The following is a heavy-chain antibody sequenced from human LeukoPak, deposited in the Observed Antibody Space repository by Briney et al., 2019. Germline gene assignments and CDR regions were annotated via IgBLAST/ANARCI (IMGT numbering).Heavy chain of an antibody. Sequence: GGSLRLSCAASGFTFSSYAMSWVRQAPGKGLEWVSSISSSSSYIYYADSVKGRFTISRDNAKNSLYLQMNSLRAEDTAVYYCAISPPVRGVIITNFDYWGQGTLVTVSS. CDR1: GFTFSSYA. D-gene: IGHD3-10*01. CDR2: ISSSSSYI. V-gene: IGHV3-21*01. CDR3: AISPPVRGVIITNFDY. J-gene: IGHJ4*02.